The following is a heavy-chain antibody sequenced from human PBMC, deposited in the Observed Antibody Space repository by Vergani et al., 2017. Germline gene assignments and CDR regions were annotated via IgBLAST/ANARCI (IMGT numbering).Heavy chain of an antibody. CDR2: TRNKANSYTT. D-gene: IGHD4-11*01. CDR3: ARVANSNYELYYFDY. J-gene: IGHJ4*02. V-gene: IGHV3-72*01. Sequence: EVQLVESGGGLVQPGGSLRLSCAASGFTFSDHYMDWVRQAPGKGLEWVGRTRNKANSYTTEYAASVKGRFTISRDNSKNTLYLQMNSLRAEDTAVYYCARVANSNYELYYFDYWGQGTLVTVSS. CDR1: GFTFSDHY.